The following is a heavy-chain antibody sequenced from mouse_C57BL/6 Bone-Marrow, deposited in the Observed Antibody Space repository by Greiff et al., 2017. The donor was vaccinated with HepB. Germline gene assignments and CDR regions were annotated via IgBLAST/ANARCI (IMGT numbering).Heavy chain of an antibody. CDR2: IDPENGDT. CDR1: GFNIKDDY. D-gene: IGHD2-4*01. Sequence: VQLQQSGAELVRPGASVKLSCTASGFNIKDDYMHWVKQRPEQGLEWIGWIDPENGDTEYASKFQGKATITADTSSNTAYLQLSSLTSEDTAVYYCTPFYYDYYYAMDYWGQGTSVTVSS. J-gene: IGHJ4*01. CDR3: TPFYYDYYYAMDY. V-gene: IGHV14-4*01.